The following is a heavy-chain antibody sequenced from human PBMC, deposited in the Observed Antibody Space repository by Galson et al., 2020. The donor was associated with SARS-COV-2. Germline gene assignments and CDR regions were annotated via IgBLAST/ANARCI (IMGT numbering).Heavy chain of an antibody. CDR3: ARRRGGGSGGGYDETGLGY. V-gene: IGHV4-34*01. J-gene: IGHJ4*02. CDR2: IDPSGRT. CDR1: IGSFSGYY. Sequence: SKTLSLTCAVYIGSFSGYYWTWVRQPTGKGLEWIGEIDPSGRTNYNPSLKSRVTISVDTSKNQFSLKLSSVTAADTAVYYCARRRGGGSGGGYDETGLGYWGQGTLVTVSS. D-gene: IGHD5-12*01.